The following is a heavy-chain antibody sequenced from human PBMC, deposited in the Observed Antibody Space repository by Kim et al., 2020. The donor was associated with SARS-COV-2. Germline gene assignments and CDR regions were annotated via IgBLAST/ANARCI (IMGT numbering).Heavy chain of an antibody. Sequence: GGSLRLSCAASGFTFSSYSMNWVHQAPGKGLEWVSSISSSSSYIYYADSVKGRFTISRDNAKHSLYLQMNSLRAEDTAVYYCARDRSVLLWFGELVPSGKAVWGQRSTVTVSS. V-gene: IGHV3-21*01. CDR1: GFTFSSYS. D-gene: IGHD3-10*01. CDR3: ARDRSVLLWFGELVPSGKAV. J-gene: IGHJ6*02. CDR2: ISSSSSYI.